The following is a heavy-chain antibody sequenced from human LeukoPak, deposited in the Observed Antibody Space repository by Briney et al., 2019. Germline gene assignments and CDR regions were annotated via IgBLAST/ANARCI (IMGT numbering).Heavy chain of an antibody. CDR3: ARPAAAIPPY. Sequence: PGGSLRLSCAASGFTFSSYAMHWVRQAPGKGLEWVAVISYDGSNKYYADSVKGRFTISRDNAKNSLYLQMNRLRAEDTAVYYCARPAAAIPPYWGQGTLVTVSS. J-gene: IGHJ4*02. CDR1: GFTFSSYA. CDR2: ISYDGSNK. D-gene: IGHD6-13*01. V-gene: IGHV3-30*04.